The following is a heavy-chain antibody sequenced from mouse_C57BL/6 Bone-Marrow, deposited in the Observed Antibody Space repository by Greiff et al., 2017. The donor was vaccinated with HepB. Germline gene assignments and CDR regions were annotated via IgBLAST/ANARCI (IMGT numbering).Heavy chain of an antibody. V-gene: IGHV5-16*01. CDR3: ARGKIYYDYYEGYFDV. D-gene: IGHD2-4*01. CDR1: GFTFSDYY. CDR2: INYDGSST. Sequence: EVHLVESEGGLVQPGSSMKLSCTASGFTFSDYYMAWVRQVPEKCLEWVANINYDGSSTYYLDSLKSRFIISRDNAKNILYLQMSSLKSEDTATYYCARGKIYYDYYEGYFDVWGTGTTVTVSS. J-gene: IGHJ1*03.